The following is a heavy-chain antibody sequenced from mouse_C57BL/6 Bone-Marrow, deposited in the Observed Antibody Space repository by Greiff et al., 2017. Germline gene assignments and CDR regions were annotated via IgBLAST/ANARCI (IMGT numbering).Heavy chain of an antibody. J-gene: IGHJ3*01. CDR1: GYTFTDYE. V-gene: IGHV1-15*01. CDR3: TRGGNPSWFAY. Sequence: QVQLKQSGAELVRPGASVTLSCKASGYTFTDYEMHWVKQTPVHGLEWIGAIDPETGGTAYNQKFKGKAILTADKSSSTAYMGLRSLASEDSAVYYCTRGGNPSWFAYWGQGTLVTVSA. D-gene: IGHD2-1*01. CDR2: IDPETGGT.